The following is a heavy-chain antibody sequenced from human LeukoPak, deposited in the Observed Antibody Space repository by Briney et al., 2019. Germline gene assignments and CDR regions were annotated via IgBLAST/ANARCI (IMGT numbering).Heavy chain of an antibody. CDR2: IYTSGST. J-gene: IGHJ6*03. Sequence: SETLSLTCSVSGASINNYHWSWIRQSPGKGLEWIGYIYTSGSTNYNPSLKSRVTISVDTSKNQFSLKLSSVTAADTAVYYCARHSSDSSSWYFSWPGRAAPADYYYMDVWGKGTTVTVSS. CDR3: ARHSSDSSSWYFSWPGRAAPADYYYMDV. D-gene: IGHD6-13*01. CDR1: GASINNYH. V-gene: IGHV4-4*09.